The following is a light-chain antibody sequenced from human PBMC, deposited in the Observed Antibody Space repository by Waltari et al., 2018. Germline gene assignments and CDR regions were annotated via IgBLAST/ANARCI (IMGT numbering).Light chain of an antibody. CDR1: QTVRTTY. Sequence: DIVLTQSPGTLSLSPGERATLSCRASQTVRTTYLAWYQQKPGQAPTLVIHHTSSRATGIPDRFSGSGSGTDFSLTSSSLEPEDFAVYYCQQYDISPRTFGGGTKVETK. CDR3: QQYDISPRT. J-gene: IGKJ4*01. CDR2: HTS. V-gene: IGKV3-20*01.